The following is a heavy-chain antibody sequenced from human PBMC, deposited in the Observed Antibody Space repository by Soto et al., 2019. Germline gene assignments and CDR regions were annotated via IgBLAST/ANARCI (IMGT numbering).Heavy chain of an antibody. CDR1: GFTFSSYW. CDR3: ARDPIAGTLFWYYYYGMDV. J-gene: IGHJ6*02. D-gene: IGHD2-15*01. Sequence: GGSLRLSCAASGFTFSSYWMSWVRQAPGKGLEWVANIKQDGSGKYYVDSVKGRFTISRDNAKNSLYLQMNSLRAEDTAVYYCARDPIAGTLFWYYYYGMDVWGQGTTVTVSS. V-gene: IGHV3-7*03. CDR2: IKQDGSGK.